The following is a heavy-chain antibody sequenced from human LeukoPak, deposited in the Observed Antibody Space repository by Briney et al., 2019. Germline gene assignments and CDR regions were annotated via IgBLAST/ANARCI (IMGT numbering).Heavy chain of an antibody. V-gene: IGHV3-30*03. Sequence: GGSLRLSCAASGFTFSSYGMHWVRQAPGKGLEWVAVISYDGSNKYYADSVKGRFTISRDNSKNTLFMQMNSLRAEDSAVFYCARDEGSEVPTIRGYDLWGQGTLVTVSS. CDR2: ISYDGSNK. CDR3: ARDEGSEVPTIRGYDL. J-gene: IGHJ5*02. CDR1: GFTFSSYG. D-gene: IGHD5-12*01.